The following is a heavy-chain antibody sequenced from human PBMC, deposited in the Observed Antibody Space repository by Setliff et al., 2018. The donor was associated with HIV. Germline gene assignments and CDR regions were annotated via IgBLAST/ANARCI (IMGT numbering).Heavy chain of an antibody. J-gene: IGHJ4*02. Sequence: ASVKVSCKASGYTFTTYAIFWVRQAPGQRLEWMGRINPNMGDTQYAQKFQGRIIMTRDTSINTVYMELSSLTSDDTALYYCARQDIPTGYYLFDYWGQGTQVTVSS. CDR1: GYTFTTYA. CDR3: ARQDIPTGYYLFDY. CDR2: INPNMGDT. D-gene: IGHD3-9*01. V-gene: IGHV1-2*06.